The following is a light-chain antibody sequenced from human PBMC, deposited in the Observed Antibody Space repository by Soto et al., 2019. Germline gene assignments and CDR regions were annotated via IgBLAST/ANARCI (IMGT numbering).Light chain of an antibody. Sequence: DIQMTQSPSSLSASVGDRVTITCRASQSITTYLNWYQQKPGKAPKLLIYTASSLQSGVPSRFSGSGSGTDFTLTISSLQPEDFATYYCQQHYKIPRTFGQGTRVEIK. CDR2: TAS. J-gene: IGKJ1*01. V-gene: IGKV1-39*01. CDR1: QSITTY. CDR3: QQHYKIPRT.